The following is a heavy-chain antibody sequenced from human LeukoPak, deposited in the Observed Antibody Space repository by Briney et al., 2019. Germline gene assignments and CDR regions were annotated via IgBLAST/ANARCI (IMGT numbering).Heavy chain of an antibody. CDR3: ASESVALAGIDY. CDR2: IHYSGST. J-gene: IGHJ4*02. Sequence: SETLSLTCTVSGGSISDYYWTWIRRPPGKGPEWIGYIHYSGSTNYNPSLKSRVTISVDTSKNQFSLKLSSVTAADTAVYYCASESVALAGIDYWGQGTLVTVSS. D-gene: IGHD6-19*01. V-gene: IGHV4-59*08. CDR1: GGSISDYY.